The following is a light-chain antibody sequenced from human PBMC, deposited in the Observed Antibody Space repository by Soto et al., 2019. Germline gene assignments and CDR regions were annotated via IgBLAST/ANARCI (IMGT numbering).Light chain of an antibody. CDR3: SSYTSSYTYV. V-gene: IGLV2-14*03. Sequence: QSVLTQPASVSGSPGQSVTISCAGTSSDVAGYNFVSWYQQHPGKAPQLMIYDVSSRPSGVSNRFSGSRSGNTASLTISGLQAEDEADYYCSSYTSSYTYVFGTGTKVTVL. CDR1: SSDVAGYNF. J-gene: IGLJ1*01. CDR2: DVS.